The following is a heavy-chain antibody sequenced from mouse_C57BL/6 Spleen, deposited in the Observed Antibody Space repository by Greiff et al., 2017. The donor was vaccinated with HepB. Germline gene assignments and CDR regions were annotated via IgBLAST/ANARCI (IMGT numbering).Heavy chain of an antibody. D-gene: IGHD3-2*02. CDR3: ARSPDNSGYYAMDY. J-gene: IGHJ4*01. CDR2: IYPGSGNT. V-gene: IGHV1-76*01. Sequence: QVQLQQSGAELVRPGASVKLSCKASGYTFTDYYINWVKQRPGQGLEWIARIYPGSGNTYYNEKFKGKATLTAEKSSSTAYMQLSSLTSEDSAVYFCARSPDNSGYYAMDYWGQGTSVTVSS. CDR1: GYTFTDYY.